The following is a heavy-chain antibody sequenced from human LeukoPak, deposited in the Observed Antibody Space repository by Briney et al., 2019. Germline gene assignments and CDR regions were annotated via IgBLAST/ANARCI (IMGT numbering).Heavy chain of an antibody. J-gene: IGHJ5*02. D-gene: IGHD4-23*01. CDR1: GFTFSTYT. CDR3: ARDSATVVIRSNCFDP. Sequence: GGSLRLSCAASGFTFSTYTMNWVRQAPGKGLEWVSSITSGRGDIYYADSVKGRFTVSRDNAKNSLYLQMNSLRAEDTAVYYCARDSATVVIRSNCFDPWGQGTLVTVS. V-gene: IGHV3-21*01. CDR2: ITSGRGDI.